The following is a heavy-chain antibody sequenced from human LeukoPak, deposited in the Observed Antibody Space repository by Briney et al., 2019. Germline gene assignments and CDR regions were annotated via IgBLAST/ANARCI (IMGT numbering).Heavy chain of an antibody. V-gene: IGHV3-23*01. CDR1: GFTFSSYA. CDR2: ISGSGGST. D-gene: IGHD1-26*01. J-gene: IGHJ4*02. CDR3: ARAISGGYADY. Sequence: GGSLRLSCAASGFTFSSYAMSWVRQAPGKGLEWVSGISGSGGSTYYADSVKGRFTISRDNAKNSLYLQMNSLRAEDTAVYYCARAISGGYADYWGQGILVTVSS.